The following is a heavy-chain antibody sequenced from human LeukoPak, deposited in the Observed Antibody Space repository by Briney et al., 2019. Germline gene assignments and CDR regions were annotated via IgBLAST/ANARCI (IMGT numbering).Heavy chain of an antibody. CDR2: IYPGDYDT. V-gene: IGHV5-51*01. CDR3: ARPHEEGGPDFVYFDY. Sequence: GESLKISCKGSGYSFTSYWIGWVRQMPGKGLEWMGIIYPGDYDTRYSPSFQGQFTISADKAISTAYLQWSSLKASDTAMYYCARPHEEGGPDFVYFDYWGQGTLVTVSS. D-gene: IGHD3-3*01. J-gene: IGHJ4*02. CDR1: GYSFTSYW.